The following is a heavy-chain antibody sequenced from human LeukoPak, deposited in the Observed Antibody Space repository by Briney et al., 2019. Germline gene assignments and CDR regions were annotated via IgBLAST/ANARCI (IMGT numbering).Heavy chain of an antibody. V-gene: IGHV4-34*01. CDR1: GGSFSGYY. J-gene: IGHJ5*02. CDR2: INHSGST. CDR3: ARYSDYGDPP. Sequence: PSETLSLTCAVYGGSFSGYYWSWIRQPPGKGLEWIGEINHSGSTNYNPSLKSRVTISVDTSKNQFSLKLTSVTAADTAVYYCARYSDYGDPPWGQGTLVTVSS. D-gene: IGHD4-17*01.